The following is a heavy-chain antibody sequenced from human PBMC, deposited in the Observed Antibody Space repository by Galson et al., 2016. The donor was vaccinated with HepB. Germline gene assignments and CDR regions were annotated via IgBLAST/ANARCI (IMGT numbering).Heavy chain of an antibody. D-gene: IGHD1-14*01. CDR1: GFIFRNHG. Sequence: SLRLSCAASGFIFRNHGMHWVRQAPGKGLEWVAVISYDGSNKYYADSVKGRFTISRDNYKNTLYLQMNSLRAEDTAVYYCSKDLVFRKASYALDIWGQGTMVAVSS. CDR3: SKDLVFRKASYALDI. V-gene: IGHV3-30*18. CDR2: ISYDGSNK. J-gene: IGHJ3*02.